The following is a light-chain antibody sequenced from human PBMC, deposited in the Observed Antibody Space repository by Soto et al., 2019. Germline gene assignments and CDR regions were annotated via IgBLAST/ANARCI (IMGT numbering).Light chain of an antibody. J-gene: IGKJ2*01. CDR3: QQRGNWPMYT. CDR1: QSVSIY. V-gene: IGKV3-11*01. Sequence: EIVLTQSPATLSLSPGERATLSCRASQSVSIYLAWYQQKPGQTPRLLMYDASNRATGIPARFSGSGSGTDFTLTISSLEPEDFAVYYCQQRGNWPMYTFGQGTKLEMK. CDR2: DAS.